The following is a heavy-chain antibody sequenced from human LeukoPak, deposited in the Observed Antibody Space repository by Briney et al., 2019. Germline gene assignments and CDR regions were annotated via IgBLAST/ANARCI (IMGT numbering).Heavy chain of an antibody. CDR2: IIPIFGTT. Sequence: ASVKVSCKASGGTFSNYAISWVRQASRQGLEWMGGIIPIFGTTNYAQKFQGRVTITADKSTSTAYMELSSLRSEDTAVYYCARRYCTNGVCYHDRGAFDIWGQGTMVTVSS. V-gene: IGHV1-69*06. CDR1: GGTFSNYA. J-gene: IGHJ3*02. D-gene: IGHD2-8*01. CDR3: ARRYCTNGVCYHDRGAFDI.